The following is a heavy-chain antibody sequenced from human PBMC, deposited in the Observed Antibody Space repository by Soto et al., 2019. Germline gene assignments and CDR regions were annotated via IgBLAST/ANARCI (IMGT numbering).Heavy chain of an antibody. CDR2: ISAGTT. J-gene: IGHJ4*02. CDR3: AKGFGCDTALDPFDY. D-gene: IGHD5-18*01. V-gene: IGHV3-23*01. CDR1: GFTFSSYA. Sequence: EVQLLESGGGLVQPGGSLRLSGAAYGFTFSSYALGWVRQAPGKGLEWVSTISAGTTNYADSVKDRFTISRDNSKNTLYLQMNSLSAGDSAVYYCAKGFGCDTALDPFDYWGQGTLVTASS.